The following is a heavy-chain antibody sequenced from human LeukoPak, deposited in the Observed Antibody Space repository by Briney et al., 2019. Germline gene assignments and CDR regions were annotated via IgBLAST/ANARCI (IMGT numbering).Heavy chain of an antibody. Sequence: GGSLRLSCAASGFTFSDYTMSWVRQAPGKGLEWVSSISGSGDNTYYAGSLRGRFTISRDNSKNTLLLQMNSLRADDTAVYYCARDLGVVVVPAQTDYWGQGTLVTVSS. CDR1: GFTFSDYT. D-gene: IGHD2-2*01. CDR2: ISGSGDNT. J-gene: IGHJ4*02. CDR3: ARDLGVVVVPAQTDY. V-gene: IGHV3-23*01.